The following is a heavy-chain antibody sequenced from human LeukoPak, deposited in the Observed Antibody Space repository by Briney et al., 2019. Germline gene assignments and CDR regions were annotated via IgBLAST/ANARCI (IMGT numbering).Heavy chain of an antibody. CDR1: GYTFTGYY. CDR2: IKTTSGDT. CDR3: TRIRDDFGDYGVNWYYYMDV. Sequence: ASVKVSCKASGYTFTGYYMHWVRQAPGQGLEYMGWIKTTSGDTHYAQIFQGRVTMTRDTSISTAYLELGRLRSDDTAVYFCTRIRDDFGDYGVNWYYYMDVWGKGATVTVSS. D-gene: IGHD4-17*01. V-gene: IGHV1-2*02. J-gene: IGHJ6*03.